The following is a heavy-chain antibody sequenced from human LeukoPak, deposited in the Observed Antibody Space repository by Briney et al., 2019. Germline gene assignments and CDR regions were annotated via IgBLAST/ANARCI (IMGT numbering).Heavy chain of an antibody. CDR3: ARAAYPRTVLEYYFDY. CDR1: GGSFSGYY. Sequence: SETLSLTCAVYGGSFSGYYWSWIRQPPGKGLEWIGEINHSGSTYYNPSLKSRVTISVDTSKNQFSLRLNSVTPEDTAVYYCARAAYPRTVLEYYFDYWGQGTLVTVSS. J-gene: IGHJ4*02. D-gene: IGHD3-3*01. V-gene: IGHV4-34*01. CDR2: INHSGST.